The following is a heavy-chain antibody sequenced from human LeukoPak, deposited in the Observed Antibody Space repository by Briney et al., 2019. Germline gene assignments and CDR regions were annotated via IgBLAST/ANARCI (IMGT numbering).Heavy chain of an antibody. CDR1: GYTFTGYY. CDR2: INPNSGGT. Sequence: ASVTVSCKASGYTFTGYYMHWVRQAPGQGLEWMGRINPNSGGTNYAQKFQGRVTMTRDTSISTAYMELSRLRSDDTAVYYCARGGYDFVYYYYGMDVWGQGTTVTVSS. J-gene: IGHJ6*02. V-gene: IGHV1-2*06. D-gene: IGHD3-3*01. CDR3: ARGGYDFVYYYYGMDV.